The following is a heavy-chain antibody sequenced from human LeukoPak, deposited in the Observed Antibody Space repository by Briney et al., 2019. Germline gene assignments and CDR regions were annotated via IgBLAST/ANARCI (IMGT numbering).Heavy chain of an antibody. D-gene: IGHD2-21*02. CDR3: ARESLAYCSGDCYSSPFDY. V-gene: IGHV4-31*03. J-gene: IGHJ4*02. CDR1: GGSISSGDYY. Sequence: SQTLSLTCTVSGGSISSGDYYWSWLRQHPGKGLEWIGYIHYSGSTFYNPSLKSRVTVAVDTSKNQFSLKLTSVTAADTAVYYCARESLAYCSGDCYSSPFDYWGQGTLVTVSS. CDR2: IHYSGST.